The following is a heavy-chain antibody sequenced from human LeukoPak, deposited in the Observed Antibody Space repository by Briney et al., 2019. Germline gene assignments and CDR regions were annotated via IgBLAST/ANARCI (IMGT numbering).Heavy chain of an antibody. Sequence: GGSLRLSCAASGFTFSNAWMSWVRQAPGKGLEWVGRIKSKTDGGTTDYAAPVKGRFTISRDDSKNTLYLQMNSLRTEDTAVYYCARDITEMSTIGEIWGQGTLVTVSS. D-gene: IGHD5-24*01. CDR3: ARDITEMSTIGEI. CDR2: IKSKTDGGTT. J-gene: IGHJ4*02. V-gene: IGHV3-15*01. CDR1: GFTFSNAW.